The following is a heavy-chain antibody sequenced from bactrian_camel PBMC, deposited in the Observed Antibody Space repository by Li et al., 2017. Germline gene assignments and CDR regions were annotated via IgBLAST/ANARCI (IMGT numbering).Heavy chain of an antibody. CDR2: SWATGSGNT. V-gene: IGHV3-3*01. CDR1: GYRFRANC. D-gene: IGHD4*01. CDR3: AAELRPDYVLEVRNILRPSGYNR. Sequence: VQLVESGGNSAQAGGTLNLSCAVSGYRFRANCMGWFRQAPGKEREGVAISWATGSGNTYYADSVKGRFTISQDNAKNTVYLQMNSLKPEDTAMYYCAAELRPDYVLEVRNILRPSGYNRWGRGTQVTVS. J-gene: IGHJ4*01.